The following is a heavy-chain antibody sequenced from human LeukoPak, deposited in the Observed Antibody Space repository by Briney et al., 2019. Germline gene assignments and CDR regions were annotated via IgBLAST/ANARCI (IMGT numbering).Heavy chain of an antibody. J-gene: IGHJ6*03. CDR1: GGSISSSSNY. CDR2: IYYSGRT. V-gene: IGHV4-39*01. CDR3: ARHWLIPARTSYYMDV. D-gene: IGHD6-6*01. Sequence: SETLSLTCPVSGGSISSSSNYWGWVRQPPGKGLEWIGSIYYSGRTYYNPSLKSRVTISVDTSKNQFSLKLSSVTAADTAVYYCARHWLIPARTSYYMDVWGKGTTVTVSS.